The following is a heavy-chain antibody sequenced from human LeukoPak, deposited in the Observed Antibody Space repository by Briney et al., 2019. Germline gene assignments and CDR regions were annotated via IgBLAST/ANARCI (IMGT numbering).Heavy chain of an antibody. D-gene: IGHD4-17*01. J-gene: IGHJ6*02. V-gene: IGHV4-34*01. Sequence: SETLSLTCAVYGGSFSGYYWSWIRQPPGKGLEWIGEINHSGSTNYNPSLKSRVTISVDTSKNQFSLKLSSVTAADTAVYYCARGGADYGDYYYGMDVWGQGTTVTVSS. CDR1: GGSFSGYY. CDR2: INHSGST. CDR3: ARGGADYGDYYYGMDV.